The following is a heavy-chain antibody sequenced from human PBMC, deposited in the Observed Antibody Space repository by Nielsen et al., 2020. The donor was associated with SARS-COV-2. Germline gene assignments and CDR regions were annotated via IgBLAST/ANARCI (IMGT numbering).Heavy chain of an antibody. CDR2: ISYDGSNK. Sequence: WIRQPPGKGLEWVAVISYDGSNKYYADSVKGRFTISRDNSKNTLYLQMNSLRAEDTAVYYCAAYYASGSYSSGSSNYYYYGKDVWGQGTTVTVSS. D-gene: IGHD3-10*01. V-gene: IGHV3-30-3*01. CDR3: AAYYASGSYSSGSSNYYYYGKDV. J-gene: IGHJ6*02.